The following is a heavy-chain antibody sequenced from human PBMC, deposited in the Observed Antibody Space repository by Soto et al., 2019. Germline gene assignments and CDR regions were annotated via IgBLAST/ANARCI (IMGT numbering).Heavy chain of an antibody. CDR1: GYTFTSYY. CDR3: ARYAITYYDILTGYWYNWFDP. V-gene: IGHV1-46*01. J-gene: IGHJ5*02. CDR2: INPSGRST. D-gene: IGHD3-9*01. Sequence: QVQLVQSGAEVKKPGASVKVSCKASGYTFTSYYMHWVRQAPGQGLEWMGIINPSGRSTSYAQKFQGRVTMTVDTSTSTVYMELSSLRSEDTAVYYFARYAITYYDILTGYWYNWFDPWGQGTLVTVSS.